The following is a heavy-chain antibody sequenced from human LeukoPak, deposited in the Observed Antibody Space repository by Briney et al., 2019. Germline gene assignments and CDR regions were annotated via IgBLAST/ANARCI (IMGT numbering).Heavy chain of an antibody. Sequence: SETLSLTCAVYGGSFSGYYWTWLRQPPGKGLEWIGEGHHSGTTNYNPSLKSRVTISVDTSKNQFSLKLPSVTAADTAVYYCARGIRDYSRHLNYWGQGTRVSVSS. D-gene: IGHD4-11*01. CDR1: GGSFSGYY. J-gene: IGHJ4*02. CDR3: ARGIRDYSRHLNY. V-gene: IGHV4-34*01. CDR2: GHHSGTT.